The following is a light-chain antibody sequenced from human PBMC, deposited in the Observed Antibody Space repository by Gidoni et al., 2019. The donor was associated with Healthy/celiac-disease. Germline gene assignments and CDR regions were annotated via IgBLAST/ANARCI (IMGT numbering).Light chain of an antibody. CDR1: QSVLYSSNNKYD. CDR3: QQYYSTPYT. CDR2: WAS. V-gene: IGKV4-1*01. J-gene: IGKJ2*01. Sequence: DIVMTQSPDSLAVSLGERATINCKSSQSVLYSSNNKYDLAWYQKKPGQPPKLLIYWASTRESGVPDRFSGSGSGTDFTLTISSLQAEDVAVYYCQQYYSTPYTFXQXTKLEIK.